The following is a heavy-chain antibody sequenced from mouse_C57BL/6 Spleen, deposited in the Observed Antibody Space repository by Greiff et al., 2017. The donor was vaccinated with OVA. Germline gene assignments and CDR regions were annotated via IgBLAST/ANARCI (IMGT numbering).Heavy chain of an antibody. CDR1: GFTFSSYT. Sequence: EVKLVESGGGLVKPGGSLKLSCAASGFTFSSYTMSWVRQTPEKRLEWVATISGGGGNTYYPDSVKGRFTISRDNAKNTLYLQMSSLRSEDTALYYCAGNYYGSSYFDYWGQGTTLTVSS. V-gene: IGHV5-9*01. D-gene: IGHD1-1*01. CDR3: AGNYYGSSYFDY. CDR2: ISGGGGNT. J-gene: IGHJ2*01.